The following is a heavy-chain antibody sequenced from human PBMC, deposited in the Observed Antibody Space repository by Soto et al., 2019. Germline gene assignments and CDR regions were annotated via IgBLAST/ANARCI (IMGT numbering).Heavy chain of an antibody. Sequence: ASVKVSCKASGYIFTNYYIHWVRQAPGQGLEWMGIINPSGGTTSYAQKLQGRVTVTRDSSTSTVYMELSSLRSEDTAVYYCARAVENFDYGGQGTLVTVSS. J-gene: IGHJ4*02. CDR3: ARAVENFDY. CDR2: INPSGGTT. CDR1: GYIFTNYY. V-gene: IGHV1-46*04.